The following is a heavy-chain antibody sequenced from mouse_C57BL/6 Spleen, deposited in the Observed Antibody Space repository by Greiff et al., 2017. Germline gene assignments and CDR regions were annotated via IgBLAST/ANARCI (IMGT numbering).Heavy chain of an antibody. J-gene: IGHJ4*01. Sequence: VKLQQSGAELARPGASVTLSCKASGYTFTSYGISWVKQRTGQGLEWIGEIYPRSGNTYYNEKFKGKATLTADKSSSTAYMELRSLTSEDSAVXFCARATAQATGDAMDFWGQGTSVTVSS. D-gene: IGHD3-2*02. CDR3: ARATAQATGDAMDF. CDR2: IYPRSGNT. V-gene: IGHV1-81*01. CDR1: GYTFTSYG.